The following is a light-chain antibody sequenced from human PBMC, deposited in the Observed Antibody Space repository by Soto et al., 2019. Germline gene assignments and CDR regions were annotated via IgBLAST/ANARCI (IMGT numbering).Light chain of an antibody. V-gene: IGKV1-5*01. CDR1: QNIDIW. CDR2: DAS. J-gene: IGKJ4*01. CDR3: QQHKSYPVT. Sequence: DIQMTQSPSTLSASVGDRVTITCRASQNIDIWLSWYQQKPGKAPNLLIYDASNLKSGVPSRFSGSGSGTEFTLTISSLQPDGFATYYCQQHKSYPVTFGGGTKVEIK.